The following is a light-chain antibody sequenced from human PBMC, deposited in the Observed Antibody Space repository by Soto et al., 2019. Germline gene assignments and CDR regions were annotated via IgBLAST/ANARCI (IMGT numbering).Light chain of an antibody. CDR1: QSVSSSY. CDR2: GAS. J-gene: IGKJ1*01. CDR3: QQYGSSPRT. V-gene: IGKV3-20*01. Sequence: EIVLTQSPGTLSLSPGERATLSCRASQSVSSSYLAWYQQKPGQAPRLLIYGASSRATGIPDRFSGSGSGTDFTLTISRLGPEDVAVYYCQQYGSSPRTFGQGTKVEIK.